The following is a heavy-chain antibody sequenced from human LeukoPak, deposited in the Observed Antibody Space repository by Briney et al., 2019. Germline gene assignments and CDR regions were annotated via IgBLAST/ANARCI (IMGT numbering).Heavy chain of an antibody. D-gene: IGHD5-18*01. J-gene: IGHJ4*02. CDR1: GYTFTSYH. CDR2: INPSDGKT. Sequence: GASVKVSCKASGYTFTSYHMHWVRQAPGQGLEWMGIINPSDGKTSYAQKFQGRVTMTRDTSTSTVYMELSSLRSEDTAVYYCAREIGPRQLHLWGSAFDYWGQGTLVTVSS. V-gene: IGHV1-46*01. CDR3: AREIGPRQLHLWGSAFDY.